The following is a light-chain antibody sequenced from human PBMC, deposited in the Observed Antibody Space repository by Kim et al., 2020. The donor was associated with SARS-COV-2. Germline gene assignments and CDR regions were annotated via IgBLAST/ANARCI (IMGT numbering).Light chain of an antibody. CDR2: ATS. CDR1: QSISNN. CDR3: QHYDNWPYT. J-gene: IGKJ2*01. V-gene: IGKV3-15*01. Sequence: SVSPGERATLSCRASQSISNNLAWYQQKPGQPPRLLIYATSTRATGIPARFSGSGSGTEFTLTISSLQSEDFAVYFCQHYDNWPYTFGQGTKLEI.